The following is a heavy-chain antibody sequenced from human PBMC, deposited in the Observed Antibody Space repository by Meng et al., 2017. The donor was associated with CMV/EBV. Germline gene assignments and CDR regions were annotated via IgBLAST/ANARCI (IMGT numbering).Heavy chain of an antibody. V-gene: IGHV3-20*04. CDR1: GFTFDDYG. CDR2: INWNGGST. D-gene: IGHD3-22*01. J-gene: IGHJ4*02. Sequence: GGSLRLSCAASGFTFDDYGMSWVRQAPGKGREWVSGINWNGGSTGYADSVKGRFTISRDNAKNSLYLQMNSLRAEDTALYYCARDQDSYYYDSSGYWDYWGQGTLVTVSS. CDR3: ARDQDSYYYDSSGYWDY.